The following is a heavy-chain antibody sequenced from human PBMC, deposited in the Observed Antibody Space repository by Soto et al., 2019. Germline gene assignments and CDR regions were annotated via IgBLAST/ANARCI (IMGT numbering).Heavy chain of an antibody. V-gene: IGHV4-59*12. D-gene: IGHD4-17*01. CDR3: ARFRSTVASPYYYYYMDV. Sequence: SETLSLTCTVSGGSISSYYWSWIRQPPGKGLEWIGYIYYSGSTNYNPSLKSRVTISVDTSKNQFSLKLSSVTAADTAVYYCARFRSTVASPYYYYYMDVWGKGTTVTVSS. CDR1: GGSISSYY. CDR2: IYYSGST. J-gene: IGHJ6*03.